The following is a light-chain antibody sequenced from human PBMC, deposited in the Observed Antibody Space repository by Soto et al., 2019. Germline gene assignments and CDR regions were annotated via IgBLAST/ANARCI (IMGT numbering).Light chain of an antibody. CDR2: AAS. CDR1: QSISSY. Sequence: DIPMTQSPSSLSASVGDRVTITCRASQSISSYLNWYQQKPGKAPKLLILAASSLQSGVPSRFSGSGSGTDFTLTISSLQPEDFATYYCQQSYSTPRTFGQGTKVEIK. CDR3: QQSYSTPRT. V-gene: IGKV1-39*01. J-gene: IGKJ1*01.